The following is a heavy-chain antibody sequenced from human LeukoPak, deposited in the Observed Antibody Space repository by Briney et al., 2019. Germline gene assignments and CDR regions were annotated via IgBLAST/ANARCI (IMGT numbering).Heavy chain of an antibody. J-gene: IGHJ4*02. D-gene: IGHD1-26*01. CDR1: GFTFSSHG. V-gene: IGHV3-23*01. CDR3: GRIGTVGATDF. Sequence: GGSLRLSCAASGFTFSSHGMIWVRQAPGKGLEWISALTDSGGQTFYSDSVKGRFTISRDNPRNSLYLQMNSLRVEDTAIYYCGRIGTVGATDFWGQGTLVTVSS. CDR2: LTDSGGQT.